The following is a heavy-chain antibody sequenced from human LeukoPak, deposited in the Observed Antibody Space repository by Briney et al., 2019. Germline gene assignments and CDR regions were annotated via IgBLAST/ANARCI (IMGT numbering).Heavy chain of an antibody. Sequence: GESLKISCKGSGYRFASYWIVWVRQMPGKGLEWMGIIQPADSHTRYSPSLQGQVTISADKSISTAFLQWSSLKVSDTAMYYCARLGVCSGGSCYSFDYRGQGTQVTVSS. J-gene: IGHJ4*02. D-gene: IGHD2-15*01. V-gene: IGHV5-51*01. CDR3: ARLGVCSGGSCYSFDY. CDR2: IQPADSHT. CDR1: GYRFASYW.